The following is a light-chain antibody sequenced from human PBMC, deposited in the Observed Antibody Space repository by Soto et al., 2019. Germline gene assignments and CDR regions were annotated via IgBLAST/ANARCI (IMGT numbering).Light chain of an antibody. Sequence: DIRMTKSPSSVSSSKGEKVTITRRASQGISNYLAWYQQKPGKVPKLLIYAASSLQSGVPSRFSGSGSGTDFTLTIISLQPEDFTTYYCPLSYSTLGTWGQGTKVDIK. CDR3: PLSYSTLGT. J-gene: IGKJ1*01. CDR1: QGISNY. V-gene: IGKV1-39*01. CDR2: AAS.